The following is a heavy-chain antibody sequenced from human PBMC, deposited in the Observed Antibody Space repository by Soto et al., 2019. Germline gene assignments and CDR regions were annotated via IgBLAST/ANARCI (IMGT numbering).Heavy chain of an antibody. CDR2: IWYDGSNK. CDR3: ARWGQQTTGWFDP. D-gene: IGHD4-17*01. Sequence: QVQLVESGGGVVQPGRSLRLSCAASGFTFSSYGMHWVRQAPGKGLEWVAVIWYDGSNKYYADSVKGRFTISRDNSKNTLYLQMNSLRAEDTAVYYCARWGQQTTGWFDPWGQGTLVTVSS. V-gene: IGHV3-33*01. J-gene: IGHJ5*02. CDR1: GFTFSSYG.